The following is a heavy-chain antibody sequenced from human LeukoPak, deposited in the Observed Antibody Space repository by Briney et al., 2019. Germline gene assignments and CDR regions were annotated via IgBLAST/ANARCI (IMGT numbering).Heavy chain of an antibody. J-gene: IGHJ4*02. V-gene: IGHV4-59*12. D-gene: IGHD3-22*01. Sequence: SETLSLTCTVSGGSISSYYWSWIRQPPGKGLEWIGYIYYSGSTNYNPSLKSRVTISVDTSKNQFSLKLSSVTAADTAVYYCASDSSGYSDYWGQGTLVTVSS. CDR3: ASDSSGYSDY. CDR2: IYYSGST. CDR1: GGSISSYY.